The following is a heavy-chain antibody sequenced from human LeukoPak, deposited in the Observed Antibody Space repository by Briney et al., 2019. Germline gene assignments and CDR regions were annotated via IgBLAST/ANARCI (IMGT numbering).Heavy chain of an antibody. V-gene: IGHV3-7*01. J-gene: IGHJ4*02. CDR2: IKQDGSEK. D-gene: IGHD3-3*01. Sequence: ETLSLTCTVSGGSISSYYWSWVRQAPGKGLEWVANIKQDGSEKYYVDSVKGRFTISRDNAKNSLYLQMNSLRAEDTAVYYCAKVIYDFWSGYFLFDYWGQGTLVTVSS. CDR3: AKVIYDFWSGYFLFDY. CDR1: GGSISSYY.